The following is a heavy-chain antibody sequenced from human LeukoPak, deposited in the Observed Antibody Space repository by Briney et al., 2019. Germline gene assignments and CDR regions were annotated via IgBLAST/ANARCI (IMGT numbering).Heavy chain of an antibody. CDR2: ISGNGDST. CDR3: ARQMATINH. J-gene: IGHJ5*02. Sequence: GGSLRLSCAASGFTFSSYAMSWVRQAPGKGLEWVSAISGNGDSTYYADSVKGRFTISRDNSKNTLYLQMNSLRAEDTALYYCARQMATINHWGQGTLVTASS. V-gene: IGHV3-23*01. D-gene: IGHD5-24*01. CDR1: GFTFSSYA.